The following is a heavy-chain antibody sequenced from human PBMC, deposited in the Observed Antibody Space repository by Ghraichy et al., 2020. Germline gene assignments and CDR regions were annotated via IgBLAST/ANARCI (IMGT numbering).Heavy chain of an antibody. J-gene: IGHJ3*02. CDR1: GGSISSSSYY. CDR3: ATRIAAALVDI. D-gene: IGHD6-13*01. Sequence: SETLSLTCTVSGGSISSSSYYWGWIRQPPGKGLEWIGSIYYSGSTYYNPSLKSRVTISVDTSKNQFSLKLSSVTAADTAVYYCATRIAAALVDIWGQGTMVTVSS. CDR2: IYYSGST. V-gene: IGHV4-39*01.